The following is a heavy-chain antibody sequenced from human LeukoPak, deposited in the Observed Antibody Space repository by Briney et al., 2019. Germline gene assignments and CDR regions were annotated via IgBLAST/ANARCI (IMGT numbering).Heavy chain of an antibody. Sequence: SETLSLTCTVSGGSVTRANYYWGCVRQPPGKGLEWIGYIYNNESTNYNPSLRSRVTISVGTSENQFSLKLTSVTAADTAVYYCARGTRGPLVRRITIFDYWGQGTLVTVSS. CDR1: GGSVTRANYY. J-gene: IGHJ4*02. D-gene: IGHD3-10*01. V-gene: IGHV4-61*01. CDR2: IYNNEST. CDR3: ARGTRGPLVRRITIFDY.